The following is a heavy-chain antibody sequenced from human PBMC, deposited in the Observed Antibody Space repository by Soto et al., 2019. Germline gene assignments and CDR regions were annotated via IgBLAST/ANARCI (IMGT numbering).Heavy chain of an antibody. J-gene: IGHJ5*02. D-gene: IGHD6-6*01. CDR3: ALSLPARRGYSFDP. Sequence: QITLKESGPTLVKPTQTLTLTCTFSGFSLSTSGVGVGWIRQPPGKALAWLALIYWDDDKRYSPSLKSRLTITKDTSNSQVVLTKNNMDPVNTATDYCALSLPARRGYSFDPWGQGTLVTVTS. CDR1: GFSLSTSGVG. CDR2: IYWDDDK. V-gene: IGHV2-5*02.